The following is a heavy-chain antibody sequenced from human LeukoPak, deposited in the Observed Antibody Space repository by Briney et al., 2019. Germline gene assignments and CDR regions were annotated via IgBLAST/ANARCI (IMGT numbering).Heavy chain of an antibody. CDR2: ISWDGGST. D-gene: IGHD3-22*01. J-gene: IGHJ4*02. CDR3: AKDGSPYYYDSSGYYPDY. V-gene: IGHV3-43D*03. CDR1: GFTFDDYA. Sequence: GGSLRLSCAASGFTFDDYAMHWVRQAPGKGLEWVSLISWDGGSTYYADSVKGRFTISRDNSKNSLYLQMNSLRAEDTALYYCAKDGSPYYYDSSGYYPDYWGQGTLVTVSS.